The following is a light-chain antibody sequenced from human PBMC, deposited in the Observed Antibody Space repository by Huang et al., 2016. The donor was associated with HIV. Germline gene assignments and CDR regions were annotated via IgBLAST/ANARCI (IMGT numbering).Light chain of an antibody. J-gene: IGKJ4*01. Sequence: EIVLTQSPATLSLSPGERATLSCRASQSVSSYLAWYQQKPGQAPSLLIYDVTSRAPGIPARFSGSGSGTDFTLTISNLEPEDFAVYSCQQRYDWPLTFGGGTKVEIK. CDR3: QQRYDWPLT. V-gene: IGKV3-11*01. CDR1: QSVSSY. CDR2: DVT.